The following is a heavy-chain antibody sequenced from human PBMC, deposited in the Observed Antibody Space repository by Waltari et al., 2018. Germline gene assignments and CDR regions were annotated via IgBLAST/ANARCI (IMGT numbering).Heavy chain of an antibody. CDR1: GYTFIEYY. CDR2: VDPEDGKT. J-gene: IGHJ4*02. D-gene: IGHD1-1*01. V-gene: IGHV1-69-2*01. CDR3: ARTTTFKSLDY. Sequence: EVQLVQSGAEVKKPGATVKISCKASGYTFIEYYIHLVQQAPGKGLEWMGRVDPEDGKTIYAEKFQGRVTITADRSTDTAYMELTRLRSEDTAVYFCARTTTFKSLDYWGQGTLVTVS.